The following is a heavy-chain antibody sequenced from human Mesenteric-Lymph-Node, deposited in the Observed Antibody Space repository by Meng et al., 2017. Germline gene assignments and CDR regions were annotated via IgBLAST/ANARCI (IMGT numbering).Heavy chain of an antibody. Sequence: SLKISCAASGFTFDDYAMHWVRQAPGEGLEWVSVISWNSGSIGYADSVKGRITLSRDNAKNSLYLQMTSLRAEDTALYYCAKDTSKWLPFDYYYGLDDWGQGATVTVSS. CDR1: GFTFDDYA. D-gene: IGHD5-24*01. CDR3: AKDTSKWLPFDYYYGLDD. J-gene: IGHJ6*02. V-gene: IGHV3-9*01. CDR2: ISWNSGSI.